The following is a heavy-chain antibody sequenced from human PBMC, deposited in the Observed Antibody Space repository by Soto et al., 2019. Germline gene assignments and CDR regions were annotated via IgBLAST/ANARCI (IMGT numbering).Heavy chain of an antibody. J-gene: IGHJ6*02. CDR1: GFTFSSYS. CDR2: ISSSSSYI. CDR3: ARESRKDLEWLLFAYYGMDV. V-gene: IGHV3-21*01. D-gene: IGHD3-3*01. Sequence: PVGSLRLSCAASGFTFSSYSMNWVRQAPGKGLEWVSSISSSSSYIYYADSVKGRFTISRDNAKNSLYLQMNSLRAEDTAVYYCARESRKDLEWLLFAYYGMDVWGQGTTVTVSS.